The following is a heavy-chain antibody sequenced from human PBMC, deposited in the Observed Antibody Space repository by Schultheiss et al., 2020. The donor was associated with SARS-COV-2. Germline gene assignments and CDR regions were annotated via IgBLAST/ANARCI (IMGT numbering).Heavy chain of an antibody. CDR3: ARQPVRGVIRWFDP. Sequence: GSLRLSCAVSGDSISSSTWWSWVRQPPGKGLEWIGYIYYSGSTYYNPSLKSRVTISVDTSKNQFSLKLSSVTAADTAVYYCARQPVRGVIRWFDPWGQGTLVTVSS. D-gene: IGHD3-10*01. CDR1: GDSISSSTW. V-gene: IGHV4-4*02. CDR2: IYYSGST. J-gene: IGHJ5*02.